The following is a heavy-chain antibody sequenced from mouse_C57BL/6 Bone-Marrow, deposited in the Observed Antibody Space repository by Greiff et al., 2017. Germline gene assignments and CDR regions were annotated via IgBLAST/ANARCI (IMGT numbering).Heavy chain of an antibody. J-gene: IGHJ4*01. D-gene: IGHD4-1*01. CDR3: VRLEPSNWDAMDY. V-gene: IGHV10-3*01. CDR2: IRRKSSNYAT. CDR1: GFTFNTYA. Sequence: VQLKESGGGLVQPKGSLKLSCAASGFTFNTYAMHWVRQAPGKGLEWVARIRRKSSNYATYYADSVKARFTISRDDSQSMLYLQMNNLKTEDTAMYYCVRLEPSNWDAMDYWGQGTSVTVSS.